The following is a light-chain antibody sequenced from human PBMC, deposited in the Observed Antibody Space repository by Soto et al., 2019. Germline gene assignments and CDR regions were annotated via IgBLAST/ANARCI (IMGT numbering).Light chain of an antibody. J-gene: IGKJ4*01. CDR3: LQHNSYPLT. Sequence: DIQMTQSPSAMSASVGDRVTITCRASQDINNYLVWFQQKPGTVPKRPIYAASSLQSGVPSRFSGSRSWTELTLTISSVQPEDLATYYCLQHNSYPLTLGGGTKVEIK. V-gene: IGKV1-17*03. CDR2: AAS. CDR1: QDINNY.